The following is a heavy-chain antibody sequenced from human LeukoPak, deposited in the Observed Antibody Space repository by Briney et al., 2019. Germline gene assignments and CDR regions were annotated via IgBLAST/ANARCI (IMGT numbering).Heavy chain of an antibody. J-gene: IGHJ4*02. CDR1: GASISPYY. Sequence: ETLSLTFTVSGASISPYYWSWIRQPPGKGLEWIGNIYDRGSTKYNPSLKSRVTISVDTSKNQFSLRLSSVTAADTAVYYCARGRTFDNWGQGTLVTVSS. V-gene: IGHV4-59*01. CDR3: ARGRTFDN. CDR2: IYDRGST.